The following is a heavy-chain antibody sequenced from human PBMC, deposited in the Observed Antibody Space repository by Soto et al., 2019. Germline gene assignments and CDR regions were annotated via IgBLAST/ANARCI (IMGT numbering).Heavy chain of an antibody. CDR1: GFTFSGHW. CDR3: AREPGYCSRTSCYRRAFDT. D-gene: IGHD2-2*01. J-gene: IGHJ3*02. CDR2: VNTDGGTS. V-gene: IGHV3-74*03. Sequence: EVQLVESGGDLVRPGGSLRLSCAASGFTFSGHWMHWVRQVPGKGLEWVSRVNTDGGTSAYADSVKGRFTISRENAKNTLSLQMSGLRAEDAAVYYCAREPGYCSRTSCYRRAFDTWGQGTTVSVSS.